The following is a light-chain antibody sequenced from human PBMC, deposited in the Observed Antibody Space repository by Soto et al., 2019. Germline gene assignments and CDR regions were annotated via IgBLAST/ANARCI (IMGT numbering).Light chain of an antibody. J-gene: IGLJ2*01. Sequence: QSVLTQPPSVSGAPGQRVTISCTGSSSNIGAGYDVHWYQQLPGTAPKLLIYGNSNRPSGVPDRFSGSTSGTSASLAITGLQAEDEADYYCQSYDSSLSGSKVFGGGTKVTVL. CDR1: SSNIGAGYD. CDR3: QSYDSSLSGSKV. V-gene: IGLV1-40*01. CDR2: GNS.